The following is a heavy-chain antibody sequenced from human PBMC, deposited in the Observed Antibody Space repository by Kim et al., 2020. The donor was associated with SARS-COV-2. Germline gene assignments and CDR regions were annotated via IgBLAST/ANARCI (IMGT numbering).Heavy chain of an antibody. V-gene: IGHV3-7*03. Sequence: GGSLRLSCAASGFTFSSYWMSWVRQAPGKGLEWVANIKQDGSEKYYVDSVKGRFTISRDNAKNSLYLQMNSLRAEDTAVYYCARGPPRSYYDFWSGYSSAYYYGMDVWGQGTTVTVSS. CDR3: ARGPPRSYYDFWSGYSSAYYYGMDV. CDR1: GFTFSSYW. CDR2: IKQDGSEK. J-gene: IGHJ6*02. D-gene: IGHD3-3*01.